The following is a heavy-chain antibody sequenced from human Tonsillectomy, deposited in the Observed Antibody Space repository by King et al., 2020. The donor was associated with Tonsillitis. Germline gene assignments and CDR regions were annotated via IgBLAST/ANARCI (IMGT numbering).Heavy chain of an antibody. V-gene: IGHV5-51*01. Sequence: VQLVQSGAEVKKPGESLKISCKGSGYRFTDFWIGWVRQMPGKGLEWMGIIYPGDSDTRYSPSFQGQVTISADESISTAYLQWSSLKASDTAMYYCARPVVRFRAVISDAFDIWGQGTMVTVSS. J-gene: IGHJ3*02. CDR1: GYRFTDFW. CDR3: ARPVVRFRAVISDAFDI. D-gene: IGHD3-10*01. CDR2: IYPGDSDT.